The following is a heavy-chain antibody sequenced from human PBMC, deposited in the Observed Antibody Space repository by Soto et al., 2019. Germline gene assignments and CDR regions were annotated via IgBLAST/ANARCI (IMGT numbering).Heavy chain of an antibody. J-gene: IGHJ4*02. Sequence: SVKVSCKVSGYTLTELSMHWVRQAAGKGLKRRRGFDPEDGETIYAQKFQGRVTMTEDTSTDTAYMEMSSLRSEDTAVYYCAIQRGFYCSSTSCDGPWSIYYFDYWGQGTLGTVSS. V-gene: IGHV1-24*01. D-gene: IGHD2-2*01. CDR1: GYTLTELS. CDR3: AIQRGFYCSSTSCDGPWSIYYFDY. CDR2: FDPEDGET.